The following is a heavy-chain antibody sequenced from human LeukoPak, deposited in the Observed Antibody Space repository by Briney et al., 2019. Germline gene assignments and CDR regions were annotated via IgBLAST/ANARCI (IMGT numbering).Heavy chain of an antibody. Sequence: SETLSLTCTVSGGSISSYYWSWIRQPPGKGLEWIGYMSYSGSTNYNPSLKSRVTISVDTSKNQLSLKVSSVTAADTAVYYCARGGEMATLYHFAYWGQGTLVTVSS. V-gene: IGHV4-59*01. D-gene: IGHD5-24*01. CDR1: GGSISSYY. CDR2: MSYSGST. J-gene: IGHJ4*02. CDR3: ARGGEMATLYHFAY.